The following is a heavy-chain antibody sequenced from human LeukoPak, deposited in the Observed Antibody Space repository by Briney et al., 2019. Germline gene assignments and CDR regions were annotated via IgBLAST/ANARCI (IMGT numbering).Heavy chain of an antibody. D-gene: IGHD4-17*01. CDR1: GFTFSSYW. CDR2: IKNDGSNT. V-gene: IGHV3-74*01. J-gene: IGHJ4*02. Sequence: GGSLRLSCAASGFTFSSYWMHWVRQAPGKGLVWVSRIKNDGSNTNYADSVKGRFTISRDNAKNTLYLQMNSLRAEDTAVYYCARAILTPGGATVTRYFDYWGQGTLVTVSS. CDR3: ARAILTPGGATVTRYFDY.